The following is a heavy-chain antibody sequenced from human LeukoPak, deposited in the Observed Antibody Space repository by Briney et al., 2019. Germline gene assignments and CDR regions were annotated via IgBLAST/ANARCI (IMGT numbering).Heavy chain of an antibody. CDR3: ARGITMIVHDAFDI. Sequence: SETLSLTCTVSGGSISSYYWSWIRQPPGKGLEWIGYICYSGSTNYNPSLKSRVTISVDTSKNQFSLKLSSVTAADTAVYYCARGITMIVHDAFDIWGQGTMVTVSS. J-gene: IGHJ3*02. CDR1: GGSISSYY. CDR2: ICYSGST. V-gene: IGHV4-59*01. D-gene: IGHD3-22*01.